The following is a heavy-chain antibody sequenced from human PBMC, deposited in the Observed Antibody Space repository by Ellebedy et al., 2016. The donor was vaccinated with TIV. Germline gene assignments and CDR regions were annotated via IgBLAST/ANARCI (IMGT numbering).Heavy chain of an antibody. CDR1: GFPFSSYW. V-gene: IGHV3-74*01. Sequence: GESLKISCAASGFPFSSYWMCWVRQAPGKGLVWVSRISSDGSSTIYADSVKGRFTISRDNAKNTLYLQMNSRRGEDTAVYYCARGRPHGMDVWGQGTTVTVSS. CDR3: ARGRPHGMDV. CDR2: ISSDGSST. J-gene: IGHJ6*02.